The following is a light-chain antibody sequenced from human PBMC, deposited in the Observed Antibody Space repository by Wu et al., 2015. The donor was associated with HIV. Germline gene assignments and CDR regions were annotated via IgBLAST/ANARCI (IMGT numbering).Light chain of an antibody. J-gene: IGKJ2*01. CDR1: QSVSRSY. CDR3: QQYGTSPPYT. Sequence: EIVLTQSPGTLSLSPGERATLSCRARQSVSRSYLAWYQQKPGQAPRLLIYGASSRATGIPDRFSGSGSGTDFTLTISRLEPEDFAVYYCQQYGTSPPYTFGQGTKLEIK. V-gene: IGKV3-20*01. CDR2: GAS.